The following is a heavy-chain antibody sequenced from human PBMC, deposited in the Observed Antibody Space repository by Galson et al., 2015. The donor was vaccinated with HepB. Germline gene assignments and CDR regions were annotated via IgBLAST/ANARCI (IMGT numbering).Heavy chain of an antibody. V-gene: IGHV3-64*04. CDR1: GFNFNYYA. CDR2: ISNNGVGT. D-gene: IGHD6-19*01. Sequence: SLRLSCAASGFNFNYYAMHWVRQAPGKGLEYLSGISNNGVGTHYADSVKGRFTIYRDKSKNTLYLQMNSLRAEDTAVYYCARAILSLRIAVAGPVYGMDVWGQGTTVTVSS. CDR3: ARAILSLRIAVAGPVYGMDV. J-gene: IGHJ6*02.